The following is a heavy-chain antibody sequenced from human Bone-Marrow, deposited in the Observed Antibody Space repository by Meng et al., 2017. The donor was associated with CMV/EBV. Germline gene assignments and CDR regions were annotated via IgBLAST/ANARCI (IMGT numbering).Heavy chain of an antibody. CDR1: GVSVTSSF. V-gene: IGHV4-59*02. Sequence: SETLSLTCTVSGVSVTSSFWNWIRQPPGKGLEWIGYIYYSGSTNYNPSLKSRVTISVDTSKNQFSLKLTSVTAADTAVYYCGRGGVGAPFDYWGQGTLVTVSS. CDR2: IYYSGST. CDR3: GRGGVGAPFDY. D-gene: IGHD1-26*01. J-gene: IGHJ4*02.